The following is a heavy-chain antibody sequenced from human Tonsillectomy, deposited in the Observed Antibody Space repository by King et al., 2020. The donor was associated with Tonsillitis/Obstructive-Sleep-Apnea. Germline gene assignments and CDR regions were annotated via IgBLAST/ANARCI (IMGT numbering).Heavy chain of an antibody. Sequence: VQLVESGGGLVQPGGSLRLSCAASGFTFSSYWMSWVRQAPGKGLEWVANIKKDGSEKYYVDSVRGRFTISRDNAKNSLYLQMNSLRAEDTAVCYCARIPLWFGESIRRYYFDYWGQGTLVTVSS. V-gene: IGHV3-7*03. J-gene: IGHJ4*02. D-gene: IGHD3-10*01. CDR2: IKKDGSEK. CDR3: ARIPLWFGESIRRYYFDY. CDR1: GFTFSSYW.